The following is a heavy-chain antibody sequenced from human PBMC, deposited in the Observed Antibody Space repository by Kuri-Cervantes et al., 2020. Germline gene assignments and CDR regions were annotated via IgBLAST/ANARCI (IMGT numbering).Heavy chain of an antibody. CDR2: IKTDGSEK. D-gene: IGHD1-26*01. V-gene: IGHV3-7*03. J-gene: IGHJ6*02. CDR3: AKGVGDLNYGMDV. Sequence: GESLKISCAASGFTFRSYWMSWVRQAPGKGLEWVANIKTDGSEKNYVDSVKGRFTISRDNAKNSLYLQMNSLRAEDTALYYCAKGVGDLNYGMDVWGQGTTVTVSS. CDR1: GFTFRSYW.